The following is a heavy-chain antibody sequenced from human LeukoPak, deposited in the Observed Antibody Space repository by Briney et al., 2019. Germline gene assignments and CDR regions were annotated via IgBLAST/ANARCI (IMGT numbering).Heavy chain of an antibody. V-gene: IGHV3-48*04. J-gene: IGHJ6*03. CDR2: ISSSSRTI. CDR1: GFTFSSYR. CDR3: ARVNYYYYYMDV. Sequence: GGSLRLSCAASGFTFSSYRMNWVRQAPGKGLEWVSYISSSSRTIYYADSVKGRFTISRDNAKNSPYLQMNSLRAEDTAVYYCARVNYYYYYMDVWGKGTTVTISS.